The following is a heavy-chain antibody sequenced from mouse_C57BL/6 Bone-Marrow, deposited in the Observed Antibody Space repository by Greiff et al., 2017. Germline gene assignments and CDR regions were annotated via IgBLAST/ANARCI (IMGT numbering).Heavy chain of an antibody. J-gene: IGHJ3*01. D-gene: IGHD3-1*01. CDR2: IYPRSGNT. V-gene: IGHV1-81*01. CDR3: ARYRATWFAY. Sequence: QVQLKESGAELARPGASVTLSCKASGYTFTRYGISWVKQRTGQGLEWIGEIYPRSGNTYYNEKFKGKATLTADKSSSTAYMELRSLTSEDSAVYFCARYRATWFAYWGQGTLVTVSA. CDR1: GYTFTRYG.